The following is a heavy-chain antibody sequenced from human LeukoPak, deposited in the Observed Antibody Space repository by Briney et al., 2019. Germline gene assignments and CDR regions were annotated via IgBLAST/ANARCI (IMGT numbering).Heavy chain of an antibody. V-gene: IGHV4-59*08. CDR1: GVSINNYY. Sequence: KPSETLSLTCTVSGVSINNYYWSWIRQPPGKGLEWIGYIYYSGSTKYNPSLKSRVTISLDRSKNQFSLKLRSVTAADTAVYYCARLQVHCGGDCYTRWFDPWGQGTLVTVSS. CDR2: IYYSGST. D-gene: IGHD2-21*02. CDR3: ARLQVHCGGDCYTRWFDP. J-gene: IGHJ5*02.